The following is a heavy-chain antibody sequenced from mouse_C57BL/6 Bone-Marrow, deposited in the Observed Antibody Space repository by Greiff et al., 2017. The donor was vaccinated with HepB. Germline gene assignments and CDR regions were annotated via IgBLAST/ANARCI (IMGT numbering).Heavy chain of an antibody. CDR3: ARSDYGSGGDY. V-gene: IGHV1-69*01. J-gene: IGHJ2*01. Sequence: VQLQQPGAELVMPGASVKLSCKASGYTFTSYWMHWVKQRPGQGLEWIGEIDPSDSYTNYNQKFKGKSTLTVDTSSSTAYMQLSSLTSEDSAVYYCARSDYGSGGDYWGQGTTLTVSS. CDR2: IDPSDSYT. D-gene: IGHD1-1*01. CDR1: GYTFTSYW.